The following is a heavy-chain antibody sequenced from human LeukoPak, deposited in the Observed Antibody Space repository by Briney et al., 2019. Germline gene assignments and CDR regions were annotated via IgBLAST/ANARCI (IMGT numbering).Heavy chain of an antibody. Sequence: GGSLRLSCAASVFTFSSYSMSWVRQAPWKGREWVLAISGSGGSTYYADSVKGRFTIPRDNSKNTLYLQMNSLRAEDTAVYYCAKDDYAGSYYSYYYGMDVWGQGTTVTVSS. V-gene: IGHV3-23*01. CDR1: VFTFSSYS. CDR3: AKDDYAGSYYSYYYGMDV. J-gene: IGHJ6*02. D-gene: IGHD3-10*01. CDR2: ISGSGGST.